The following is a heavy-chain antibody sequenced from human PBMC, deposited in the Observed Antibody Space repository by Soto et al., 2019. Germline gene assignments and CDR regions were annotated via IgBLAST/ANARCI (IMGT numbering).Heavy chain of an antibody. D-gene: IGHD3-3*02. V-gene: IGHV3-23*01. CDR1: GFTFSNYA. CDR3: AKDSISYNGIYDAFDV. J-gene: IGHJ3*01. CDR2: IGGGDDI. Sequence: GGSLRLSCEAAGFTFSNYARAWVRQNTGEGPEWVSTIGGGDDIFYAESVQGRFIISRDDSRSTMYLQMDNLRVEDTAIYFCAKDSISYNGIYDAFDVWGQGTVVTVSS.